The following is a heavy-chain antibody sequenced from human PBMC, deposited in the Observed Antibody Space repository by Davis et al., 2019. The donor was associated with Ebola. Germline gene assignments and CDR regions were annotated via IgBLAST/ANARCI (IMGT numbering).Heavy chain of an antibody. Sequence: ASVKVSCKASGYTFTSYAMHWVRQAPGQRLEWMGWINAGNGNTKYSQRFQGRVTITRDTSTSTAYMELRSLRSDDTAVYYCARDFGQYCSSTSCYVFDYWGQGTLVTVSS. V-gene: IGHV1-3*01. CDR2: INAGNGNT. D-gene: IGHD2-2*01. J-gene: IGHJ4*02. CDR3: ARDFGQYCSSTSCYVFDY. CDR1: GYTFTSYA.